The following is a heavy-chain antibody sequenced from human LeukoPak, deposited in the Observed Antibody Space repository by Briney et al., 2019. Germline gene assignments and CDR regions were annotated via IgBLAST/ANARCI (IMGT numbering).Heavy chain of an antibody. CDR1: GFTISGGYY. CDR3: ARDGYSSGWFGYYYYIDV. V-gene: IGHV4-38-2*02. CDR2: IYRSGSS. J-gene: IGHJ6*03. Sequence: SETLSLTCTASGFTISGGYYWGWSREPLGKGLGGIGSIYRSGSSYYNPSVKSRVTISVDTSKNQFSLKLRSVAAADTAVYYCARDGYSSGWFGYYYYIDVWGKGTTVTVSS. D-gene: IGHD6-19*01.